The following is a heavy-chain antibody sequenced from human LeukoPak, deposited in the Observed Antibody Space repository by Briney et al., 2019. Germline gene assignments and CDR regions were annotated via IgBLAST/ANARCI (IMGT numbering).Heavy chain of an antibody. CDR3: ARGQSDYDFWSGYRPWDY. CDR1: GFTFSSYS. Sequence: PGGSLRPSCAASGFTFSSYSMNWVRQAPGKGLEWVSSISSSSSYIYYADSVKGRFTISRDNAKNSLYLQMNSLRAEDTAVYYCARGQSDYDFWSGYRPWDYWGQGTLVTVSS. CDR2: ISSSSSYI. J-gene: IGHJ4*02. V-gene: IGHV3-21*01. D-gene: IGHD3-3*01.